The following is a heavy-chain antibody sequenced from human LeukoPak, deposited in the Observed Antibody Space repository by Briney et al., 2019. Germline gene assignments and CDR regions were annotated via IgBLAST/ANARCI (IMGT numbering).Heavy chain of an antibody. CDR1: GGSFSGYY. J-gene: IGHJ1*01. CDR3: ATSWAQFHSSSWYGRYFQH. D-gene: IGHD6-13*01. V-gene: IGHV4-34*01. Sequence: SETLSLTCAVYGGSFSGYYWSWIYQPPGKGLEWIGEINHSGSTNYNPSLKSRVTISVDTSKNQFSLKLSSVTAADTAVYYCATSWAQFHSSSWYGRYFQHWGQGTLVTVSS. CDR2: INHSGST.